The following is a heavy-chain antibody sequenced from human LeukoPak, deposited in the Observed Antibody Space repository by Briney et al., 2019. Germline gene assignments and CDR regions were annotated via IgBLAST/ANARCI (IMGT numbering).Heavy chain of an antibody. V-gene: IGHV3-33*01. CDR3: ARDQDFRGYYDSSGYYFDY. J-gene: IGHJ4*02. CDR2: IWYDGSNK. D-gene: IGHD3-22*01. CDR1: GFTFSSYG. Sequence: LPGGSLRLSCAASGFTFSSYGMHWVRQAPGKGLEWVAVIWYDGSNKYYADSVKGRFTISRDNSKNTLYLQMNSLRAEDTAVYYCARDQDFRGYYDSSGYYFDYWGQGTLVTVSS.